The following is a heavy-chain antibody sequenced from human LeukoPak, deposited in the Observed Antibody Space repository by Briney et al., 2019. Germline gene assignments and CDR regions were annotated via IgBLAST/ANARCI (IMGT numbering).Heavy chain of an antibody. J-gene: IGHJ4*02. V-gene: IGHV4-4*07. CDR3: ARNFYGDDGHHPFDY. CDR2: IYASGST. CDR1: GGSISNYY. Sequence: PSETLSLTCSDSGGSISNYYLNWICQPAGKGLEWIGRIYASGSTNYNPSLKSRVTISMDKSKNHFSLNLKSVTAADTGFYYCARNFYGDDGHHPFDYWGQGIQVTVSS. D-gene: IGHD2/OR15-2a*01.